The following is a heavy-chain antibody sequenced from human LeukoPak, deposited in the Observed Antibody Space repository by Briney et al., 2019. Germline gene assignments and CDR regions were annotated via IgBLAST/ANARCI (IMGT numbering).Heavy chain of an antibody. CDR3: ARVVLDHYYDSSGYLGTLDY. CDR1: GYTFTNYG. J-gene: IGHJ4*02. V-gene: IGHV1-18*01. CDR2: INTYNGNT. Sequence: GASVKVSCKASGYTFTNYGISWVRQAPGQGLEWMGWINTYNGNTNYAQKFQGRVTMTTDTSTSTAYMELRSLRSDDTAVYYCARVVLDHYYDSSGYLGTLDYWGQGTLVTVSP. D-gene: IGHD3-22*01.